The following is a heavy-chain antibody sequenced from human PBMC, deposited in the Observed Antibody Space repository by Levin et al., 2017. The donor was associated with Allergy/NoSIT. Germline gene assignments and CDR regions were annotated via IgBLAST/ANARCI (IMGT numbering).Heavy chain of an antibody. CDR2: IRSRANNYAT. Sequence: RGESLKISCAASGFTFSGSAIHWVRQASGKGLEWVGRIRSRANNYATAYAASLKGRFTISRDNSKNTLFLQMNSLRAEDTAVYYCAKEGSGGSYGIYWGQGTLVTVSS. D-gene: IGHD1-26*01. CDR3: AKEGSGGSYGIY. V-gene: IGHV3-73*01. J-gene: IGHJ4*02. CDR1: GFTFSGSA.